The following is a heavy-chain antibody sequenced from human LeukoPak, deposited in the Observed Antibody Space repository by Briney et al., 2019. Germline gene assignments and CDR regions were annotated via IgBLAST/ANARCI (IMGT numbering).Heavy chain of an antibody. D-gene: IGHD3-10*01. CDR2: IYYSGST. J-gene: IGHJ5*02. Sequence: SETLSLTCTVSGGSISRYYWSWIRQPPGKGLEWIGYIYYSGSTNYNPSLKSRVTISVDTSKNQFSLKLSSVTAADTAVYYCARVGGSGSYLHWFDPWGQGTLVTVSS. CDR3: ARVGGSGSYLHWFDP. V-gene: IGHV4-59*01. CDR1: GGSISRYY.